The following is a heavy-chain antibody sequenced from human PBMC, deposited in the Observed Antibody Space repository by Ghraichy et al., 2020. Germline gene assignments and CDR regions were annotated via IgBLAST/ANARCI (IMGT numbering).Heavy chain of an antibody. CDR3: ARGYSSGLYGSEYFQD. J-gene: IGHJ1*01. D-gene: IGHD6-19*01. CDR1: GFTFSYYS. Sequence: GESLRLSCAASGFTFSYYSMNWVRQAPGKGLEWVSFISSSSTYISYADSVKGRFTISRDNANNSLSLQMNSLRAEDTAIYYCARGYSSGLYGSEYFQDWGQGTLVTVSS. CDR2: ISSSSTYI. V-gene: IGHV3-21*01.